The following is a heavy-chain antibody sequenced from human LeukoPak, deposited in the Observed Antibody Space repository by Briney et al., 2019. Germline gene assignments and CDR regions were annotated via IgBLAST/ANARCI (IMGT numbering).Heavy chain of an antibody. V-gene: IGHV3-48*02. CDR1: GFTFSSYG. D-gene: IGHD5-12*01. CDR3: ARAMRSGYDY. J-gene: IGHJ4*02. CDR2: ISSSSDSI. Sequence: PGGSLTLSCAASGFTFSSYGMNWVRQAPGKRLEWVSYISSSSDSIYYADSVKGRFTISRDNAENLLYLQMNSLRDEDTAVYYCARAMRSGYDYWGQGTLVTVSS.